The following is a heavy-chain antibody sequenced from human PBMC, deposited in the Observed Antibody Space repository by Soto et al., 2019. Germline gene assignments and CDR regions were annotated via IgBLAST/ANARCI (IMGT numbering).Heavy chain of an antibody. J-gene: IGHJ4*02. D-gene: IGHD5-18*01. V-gene: IGHV3-30*18. CDR1: GFTFSSYG. CDR2: ISYDGSNK. Sequence: GGSLRLSCAASGFTFSSYGMHWVRQAPGKGLEWVAVISYDGSNKYYADSVKGRFTISRDNSKNTLYLQMNSLRAEDTAVYYCAKDLAMVTSVVDYWGQGTLVTVSS. CDR3: AKDLAMVTSVVDY.